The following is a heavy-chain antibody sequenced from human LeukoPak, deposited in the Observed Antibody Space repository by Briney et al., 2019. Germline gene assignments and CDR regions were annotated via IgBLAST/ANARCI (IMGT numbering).Heavy chain of an antibody. D-gene: IGHD3-3*01. CDR3: ARDLSRYDFWSGYLRWFDP. CDR2: MNPNSGNT. CDR1: GYTFTSYD. Sequence: ASVKVSCKASGYTFTSYDIDWVRQATGQGLEWMGWMNPNSGNTGYAQKFQGRVTMTRNTSISTAYMELSSLRSDDTAVYYCARDLSRYDFWSGYLRWFDPWGQGTLVTVSS. V-gene: IGHV1-8*01. J-gene: IGHJ5*02.